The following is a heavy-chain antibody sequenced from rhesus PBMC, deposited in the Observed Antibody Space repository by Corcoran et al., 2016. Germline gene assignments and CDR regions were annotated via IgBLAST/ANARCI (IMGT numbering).Heavy chain of an antibody. CDR2: IDGKIAGT. CDR1: GGSISGYY. Sequence: QLQLQESGPGLVKPSETLSLTCAVSGGSISGYYWSWIRQPPGKGLEWIGNIDGKIAGTNYNPSLKSLVTISKDTSKNQCSMKLSSVTAADTAVYYCSRRGYSGYSYFFDDWGQGVLVTVSS. CDR3: SRRGYSGYSYFFDD. D-gene: IGHD5-42*01. J-gene: IGHJ4*01. V-gene: IGHV4-81*01.